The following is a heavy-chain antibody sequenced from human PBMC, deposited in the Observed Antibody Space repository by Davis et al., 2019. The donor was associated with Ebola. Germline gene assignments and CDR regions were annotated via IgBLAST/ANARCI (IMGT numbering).Heavy chain of an antibody. Sequence: ASVKVSCKAFGYTFIGQFMHWVRQAPGQGLEWVGWLNPNSGATKYAKRFQGRVTMTRDTSISTAYMELSRLRSDDTAVYYCARSPTSTRNDLWGQGTLVTVSS. CDR3: ARSPTSTRNDL. D-gene: IGHD2-2*01. J-gene: IGHJ5*02. CDR1: GYTFIGQF. V-gene: IGHV1-2*02. CDR2: LNPNSGAT.